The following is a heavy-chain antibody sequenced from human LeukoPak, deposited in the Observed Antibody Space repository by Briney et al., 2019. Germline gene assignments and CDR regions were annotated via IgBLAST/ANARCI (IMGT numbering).Heavy chain of an antibody. J-gene: IGHJ4*02. CDR1: GFTFSSYS. D-gene: IGHD3-22*01. CDR3: ARAYYYDSSGYPNDY. CDR2: ISCSGGST. Sequence: GGSLRLSCAASGFTFSSYSMSWVRQAPGKGLEWVSAISCSGGSTYYADSVKGRFTISRDNSKNTLYLQMNSLRAEDTAVYYCARAYYYDSSGYPNDYWGQGTLVTVSS. V-gene: IGHV3-23*01.